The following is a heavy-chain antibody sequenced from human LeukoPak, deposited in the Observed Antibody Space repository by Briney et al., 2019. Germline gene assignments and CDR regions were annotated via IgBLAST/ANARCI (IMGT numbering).Heavy chain of an antibody. CDR3: ARDLHYYDSSGEGAFDI. D-gene: IGHD3-22*01. Sequence: GGSLRLSCAASGFTFSSYAMHWVRQAPGKGLEWVAVISYDGSNKYYADSVKGRFTISRDNSKNTLYLQMNSLRAEDTAVYYCARDLHYYDSSGEGAFDIWGQGTMVTVSS. J-gene: IGHJ3*02. V-gene: IGHV3-30-3*01. CDR1: GFTFSSYA. CDR2: ISYDGSNK.